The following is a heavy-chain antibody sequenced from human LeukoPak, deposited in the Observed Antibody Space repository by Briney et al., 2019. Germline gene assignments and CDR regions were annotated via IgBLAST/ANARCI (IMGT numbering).Heavy chain of an antibody. J-gene: IGHJ3*02. CDR2: ISSNGGST. CDR3: ARERYSGYDFDAFDI. D-gene: IGHD5-12*01. CDR1: EFTFRSYA. V-gene: IGHV3-64*01. Sequence: HPGGSLRLSCAASEFTFRSYAKHWVRQAPGKGLEYVSTISSNGGSTYYANSVKGRFTISRDNSKNTLYLQMGSLRAEDMAVYYCARERYSGYDFDAFDIWGQGTMVTVSS.